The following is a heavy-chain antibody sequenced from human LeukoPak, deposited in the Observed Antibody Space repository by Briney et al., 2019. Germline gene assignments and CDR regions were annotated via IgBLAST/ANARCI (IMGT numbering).Heavy chain of an antibody. CDR3: ARVGYYDSSGDY. J-gene: IGHJ4*02. V-gene: IGHV4-38-2*02. D-gene: IGHD3-22*01. CDR1: GYSISSGYY. Sequence: PSETLSLTCTVSGYSISSGYYWGWIRQPPGKGLEWIGSIYHSGSTYYNPSLKSRVTISVDTSKNQFSLKLSSVTAADTAVYYCARVGYYDSSGDYWGQGTLVTVSS. CDR2: IYHSGST.